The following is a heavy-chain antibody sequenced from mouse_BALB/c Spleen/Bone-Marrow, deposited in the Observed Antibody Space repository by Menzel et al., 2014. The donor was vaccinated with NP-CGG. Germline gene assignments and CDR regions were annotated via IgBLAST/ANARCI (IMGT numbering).Heavy chain of an antibody. CDR3: ARDSFLITRALDY. D-gene: IGHD2-4*01. CDR2: IWGDGST. Sequence: VQGVESGPGLVAPSQRLSIPCTVSGFSLTGYGVSWVRQPPGKGLEWLGMIWGDGSTDYNSALKSRLSISKDNSKSQVFLKMNSLQTDDTARYYCARDSFLITRALDYWGQGTSVTVSS. J-gene: IGHJ4*01. V-gene: IGHV2-6-7*01. CDR1: GFSLTGYG.